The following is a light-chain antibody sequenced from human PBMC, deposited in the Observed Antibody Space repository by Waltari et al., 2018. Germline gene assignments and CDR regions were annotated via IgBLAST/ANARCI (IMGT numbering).Light chain of an antibody. CDR1: QSVRVY. Sequence: EIVLTQSPATLSLSPGERATLSCRASQSVRVYLAWYQQKPGQAPRLLIYDTSNRASGTPDRFSGSGSGTDFSLSISSLEPEDFAVYYCQQRSNWPPYTFGQGTKLEIK. V-gene: IGKV3-11*01. CDR3: QQRSNWPPYT. CDR2: DTS. J-gene: IGKJ2*01.